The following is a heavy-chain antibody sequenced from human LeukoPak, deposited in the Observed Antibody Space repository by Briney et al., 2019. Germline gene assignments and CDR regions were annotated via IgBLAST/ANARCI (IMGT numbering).Heavy chain of an antibody. CDR3: ARSRRVVVPSTLNSADDYYYYMDV. Sequence: ASVKVSCKASGYTFTYYGLNWVRQAPGQGLECLGGINTNTGNPTYGQGFTGRFVFSFDTSVSTAYLEISSLKAEDAAIYYCARSRRVVVPSTLNSADDYYYYMDVWGKGTTVTVSS. CDR1: GYTFTYYG. D-gene: IGHD2-15*01. CDR2: INTNTGNP. J-gene: IGHJ6*03. V-gene: IGHV7-4-1*02.